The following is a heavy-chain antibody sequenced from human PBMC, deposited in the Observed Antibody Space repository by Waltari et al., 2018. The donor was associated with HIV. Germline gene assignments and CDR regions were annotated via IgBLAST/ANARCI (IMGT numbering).Heavy chain of an antibody. Sequence: EVQLVESGGGLIEPGGSRRPSCAASGLTVGRNYMSWVRQAPGKGLEWVSVIYSGGSRYYADSVKGRFTISRDNSKNTLSLHMNSLGPEDTAVYYCARDPRSSGYYGMDVWGQGTTVTVSS. D-gene: IGHD1-26*01. CDR3: ARDPRSSGYYGMDV. CDR1: GLTVGRNY. CDR2: IYSGGSR. J-gene: IGHJ6*02. V-gene: IGHV3-53*01.